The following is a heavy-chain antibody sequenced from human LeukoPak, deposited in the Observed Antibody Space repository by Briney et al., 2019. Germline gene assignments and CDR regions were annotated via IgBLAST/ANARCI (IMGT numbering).Heavy chain of an antibody. V-gene: IGHV3-11*01. CDR2: ISPTGSPL. J-gene: IGHJ4*02. Sequence: PGGSLRLSCAASGFTSTDYFMTWIRQAPGKGLEWLSYISPTGSPLYYADSVKGRFTISRDNAENSLYLQMYSLRGDDTAVYYCARAYGGFSDYWGQGTLVTVSS. D-gene: IGHD4-23*01. CDR3: ARAYGGFSDY. CDR1: GFTSTDYF.